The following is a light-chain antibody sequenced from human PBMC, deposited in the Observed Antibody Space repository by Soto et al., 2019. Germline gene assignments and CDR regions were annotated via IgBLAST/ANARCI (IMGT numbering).Light chain of an antibody. Sequence: QSALTQPASVSGSPGQSITISCTGTSSDVGGYNYLSWYQQNQGKAPKVMIYEVSNRPSGVSNRFSGSKSGNTASLTISGLQAEDEADYYCSSYTTSGTPVFGGGTKLTVL. CDR3: SSYTTSGTPV. CDR2: EVS. V-gene: IGLV2-14*01. J-gene: IGLJ3*02. CDR1: SSDVGGYNY.